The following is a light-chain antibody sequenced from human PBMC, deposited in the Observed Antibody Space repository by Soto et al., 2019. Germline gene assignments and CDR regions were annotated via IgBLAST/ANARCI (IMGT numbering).Light chain of an antibody. Sequence: QSALTQPASVSGSPGQSITISCTGTSSDVGGYDYVSWFQQHPGQAPKLVIYDVSHRPSGVSIRFSGSKSGNTASLTISGLQAEDEADYYCNSYTSSSPHVFGTGTKLTVL. CDR3: NSYTSSSPHV. CDR2: DVS. V-gene: IGLV2-14*01. CDR1: SSDVGGYDY. J-gene: IGLJ1*01.